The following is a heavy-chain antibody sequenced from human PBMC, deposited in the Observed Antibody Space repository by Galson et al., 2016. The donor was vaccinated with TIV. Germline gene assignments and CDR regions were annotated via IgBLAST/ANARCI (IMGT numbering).Heavy chain of an antibody. V-gene: IGHV1-69*13. CDR3: ARDPGYFVY. J-gene: IGHJ4*02. CDR1: GGSFSSYV. CDR2: IIPPFGSA. Sequence: SVKVSCKASGGSFSSYVFNWVRQAPGQGLEWMGNIIPPFGSANYAQKFQGRVTITADESTSTAYMELSRLRSEDTAVYYCARDPGYFVYWGQGTLVTVSS. D-gene: IGHD1-1*01.